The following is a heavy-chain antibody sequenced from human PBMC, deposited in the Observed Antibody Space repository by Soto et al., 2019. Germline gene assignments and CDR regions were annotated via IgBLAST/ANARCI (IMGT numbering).Heavy chain of an antibody. CDR2: ISASGVST. Sequence: GPLGVSCAASGLTCTTYAMSWFRKAPGSALEWVSGISASGVSTYYAESVNGRFTISSDNAKNTLYLQMKSLRADDTALYYCAKEETSSSHIRGWYGYWGQGT. CDR1: GLTCTTYA. V-gene: IGHV3-23*01. J-gene: IGHJ4*02. D-gene: IGHD6-19*01. CDR3: AKEETSSSHIRGWYGY.